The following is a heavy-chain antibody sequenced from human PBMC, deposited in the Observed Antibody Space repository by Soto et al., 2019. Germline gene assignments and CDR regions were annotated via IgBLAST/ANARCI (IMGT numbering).Heavy chain of an antibody. CDR3: ARGRGYSGYDLRADAFDI. Sequence: GASLRLSCAASGFTFSSYDMHWVRQATGKCLEWVSAIGTAGDTYYPGSVKGRFTISRENAKNSLYLQMNSLRAGDTAVYYCARGRGYSGYDLRADAFDIWGQRTMVTVSS. CDR1: GFTFSSYD. D-gene: IGHD5-12*01. CDR2: IGTAGDT. V-gene: IGHV3-13*01. J-gene: IGHJ3*02.